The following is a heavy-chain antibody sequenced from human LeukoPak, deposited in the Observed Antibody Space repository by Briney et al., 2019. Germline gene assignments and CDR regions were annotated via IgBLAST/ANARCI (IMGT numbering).Heavy chain of an antibody. CDR1: GGSISSSSYY. D-gene: IGHD5-24*01. V-gene: IGHV4-39*01. CDR3: ARTGVEMATIIAY. Sequence: SETLSLTCTVSGGSISSSSYYWGWIRQPPGKGLEWIGSIYYSGRTYYNPSLKSRVTISVDTSKNQFSLKLSSVTAADTAVYFRARTGVEMATIIAYWGQGTLVTVSS. J-gene: IGHJ4*02. CDR2: IYYSGRT.